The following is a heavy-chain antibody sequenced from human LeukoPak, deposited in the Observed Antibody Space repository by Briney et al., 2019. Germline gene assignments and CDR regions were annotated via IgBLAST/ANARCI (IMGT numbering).Heavy chain of an antibody. V-gene: IGHV1-8*03. D-gene: IGHD6-13*01. CDR3: ARDVEAAADYYYYYYMDV. Sequence: ASVKVSCKASGYTFTSYDINWVRQATGHGLEGMGWMNRNRDNTGYAQKFQGRVTITRNTSITTAYMELSSLRSEDTAVYYCARDVEAAADYYYYYYMDVWGKGTTVTVSS. CDR2: MNRNRDNT. CDR1: GYTFTSYD. J-gene: IGHJ6*03.